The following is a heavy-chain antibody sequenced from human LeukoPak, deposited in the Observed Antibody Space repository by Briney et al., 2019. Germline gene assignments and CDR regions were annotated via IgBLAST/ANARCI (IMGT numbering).Heavy chain of an antibody. CDR2: ISSSGSTI. CDR3: ARDLQYYDSSGYYS. D-gene: IGHD3-22*01. Sequence: GGSLRLSCAASGFTFSSYGMHWVRQAPGKGLEWVSYISSSGSTIYYADSVKGRFTISRDNAKNSLYLQMNSLRAEDTAVYYCARDLQYYDSSGYYSWGQGTLVTVSS. J-gene: IGHJ4*02. V-gene: IGHV3-48*04. CDR1: GFTFSSYG.